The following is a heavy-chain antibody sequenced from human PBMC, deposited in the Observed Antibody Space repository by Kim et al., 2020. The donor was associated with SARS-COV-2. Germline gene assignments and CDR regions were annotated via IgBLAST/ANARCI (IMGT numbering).Heavy chain of an antibody. D-gene: IGHD1-26*01. J-gene: IGHJ4*02. CDR2: T. Sequence: TNYAQKLQGRVTMTTDTSTSTAYMELRSLRSDDTAVYYCASAEFGSYWDYWGQGTLVTVSS. CDR3: ASAEFGSYWDY. V-gene: IGHV1-18*01.